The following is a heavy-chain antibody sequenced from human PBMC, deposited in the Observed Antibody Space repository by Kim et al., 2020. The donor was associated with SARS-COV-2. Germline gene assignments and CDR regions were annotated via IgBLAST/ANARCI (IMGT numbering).Heavy chain of an antibody. Sequence: SETLSLTCAVYGGSFSGYYWSWIRQPPGKGLEWIGEINHSGSTNYNPSPKSRVTISVDTSKNQFSLKLSSVTTADTAVYYCARGDIVVVPAALGLGYYYYYGMDVWGQGTTVTVSS. V-gene: IGHV4-34*01. CDR1: GGSFSGYY. CDR3: ARGDIVVVPAALGLGYYYYYGMDV. D-gene: IGHD2-2*01. J-gene: IGHJ6*02. CDR2: INHSGST.